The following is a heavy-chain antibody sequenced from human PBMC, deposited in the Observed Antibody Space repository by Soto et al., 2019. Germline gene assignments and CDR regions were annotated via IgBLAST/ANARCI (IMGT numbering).Heavy chain of an antibody. CDR1: GGSISSYY. J-gene: IGHJ6*02. D-gene: IGHD3-3*01. CDR2: IYTCGST. CDR3: ARDFGVASSTTGMDV. Sequence: SETLSLTCAVSGGSISSYYWSWIRQPAGKGLEWIGRIYTCGSTNYNPSLKSRVTMSVDTSKNQFSLKLSYVTAADTAVYYCARDFGVASSTTGMDVWGQGTTVT. V-gene: IGHV4-4*07.